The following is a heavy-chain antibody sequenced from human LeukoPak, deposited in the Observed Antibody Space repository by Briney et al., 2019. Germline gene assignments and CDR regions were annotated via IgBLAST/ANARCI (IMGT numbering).Heavy chain of an antibody. CDR3: ARYMDTAMVFYYYMDG. V-gene: IGHV1-18*01. D-gene: IGHD5-18*01. J-gene: IGHJ6*03. CDR1: GYTFTIYG. Sequence: VASVKVSYKASGYTFTIYGISWVRQAPGQGREWMGWISAYNGNTNYAQKLQGRVTMTTDTSTSTAYMELRSLRSDDTAVYYCARYMDTAMVFYYYMDGWGKGTTVTVSS. CDR2: ISAYNGNT.